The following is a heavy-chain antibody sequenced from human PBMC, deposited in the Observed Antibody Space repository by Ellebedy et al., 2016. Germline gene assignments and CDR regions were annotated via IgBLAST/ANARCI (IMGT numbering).Heavy chain of an antibody. CDR1: GFTFINYA. V-gene: IGHV3-23*01. CDR2: ISGSAGST. J-gene: IGHJ4*02. Sequence: GESLKISXTASGFTFINYAMSWVRQAPGKGLEWVSTISGSAGSTYSADSVKGRFTLSRDNSKNTLNLQMNSLRADDTAIYYCVTQTGTYEGPFDYWGQGSLVTVSS. CDR3: VTQTGTYEGPFDY. D-gene: IGHD1-26*01.